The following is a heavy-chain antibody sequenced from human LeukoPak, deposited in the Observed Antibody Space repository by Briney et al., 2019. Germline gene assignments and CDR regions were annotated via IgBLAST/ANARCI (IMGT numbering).Heavy chain of an antibody. Sequence: VASVKLSCKASGYTCTSYGISWVRQAPGQGLELMGLISAYNGNTTYAQKLQGRVTMTTDTSTSTAYMELRSLRSDDTAVYYCARDFREFGELLGSHWGQGTLVTVSS. CDR3: ARDFREFGELLGSH. V-gene: IGHV1-18*01. D-gene: IGHD3-10*01. CDR2: ISAYNGNT. J-gene: IGHJ4*02. CDR1: GYTCTSYG.